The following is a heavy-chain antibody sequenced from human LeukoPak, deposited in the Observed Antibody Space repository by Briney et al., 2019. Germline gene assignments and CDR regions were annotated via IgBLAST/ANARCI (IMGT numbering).Heavy chain of an antibody. CDR1: GFTFSSYG. V-gene: IGHV3-30*02. Sequence: GGSLRLSCAASGFTFSSYGMHWVRQAPGKGLEWVAFIRYDGSNKYYADSVKGRFTISRDNSKNTLYLQMNSLRAEDTAVYYCAKDRRRPHYFDYWGQGTLVTVSS. CDR2: IRYDGSNK. J-gene: IGHJ4*02. CDR3: AKDRRRPHYFDY.